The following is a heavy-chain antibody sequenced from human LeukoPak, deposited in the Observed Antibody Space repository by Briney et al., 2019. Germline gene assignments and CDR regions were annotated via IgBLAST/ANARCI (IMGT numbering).Heavy chain of an antibody. CDR1: GGSISSSSYY. Sequence: SETLSLTCTVSGGSISSSSYYWGWIRQPPGKGLEWIGSIYYSGSTYYNPSLKSRVTISVDTSKNQLSLKLSSVTAADTAVYYCARDPRRIAVAEGRNWFDPWGQGTLVTVSS. D-gene: IGHD6-19*01. CDR3: ARDPRRIAVAEGRNWFDP. CDR2: IYYSGST. V-gene: IGHV4-39*07. J-gene: IGHJ5*02.